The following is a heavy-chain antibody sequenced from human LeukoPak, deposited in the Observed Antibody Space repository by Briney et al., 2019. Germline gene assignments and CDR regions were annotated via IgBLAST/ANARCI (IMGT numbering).Heavy chain of an antibody. D-gene: IGHD6-19*01. J-gene: IGHJ4*02. CDR1: GFTSSSYE. CDR3: ARDPNNGWCFDY. CDR2: ITSSGSTI. V-gene: IGHV3-48*03. Sequence: GGSLRLSCAASGFTSSSYEMNGVRQAPGKGLEWVSYITSSGSTIYYADSVKGRFTISRDNAKNSLYLQMNSLRAEDTAVYYWARDPNNGWCFDYWGQGTLVTVSS.